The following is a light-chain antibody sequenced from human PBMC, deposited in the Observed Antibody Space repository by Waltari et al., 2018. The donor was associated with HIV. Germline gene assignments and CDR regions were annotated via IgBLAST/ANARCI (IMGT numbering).Light chain of an antibody. CDR3: SSFAPTNKFYVL. V-gene: IGLV2-8*01. J-gene: IGLJ2*01. CDR1: SSDIGGYNY. CDR2: EVT. Sequence: STLTQPPSASGSPGQAVTISCTGPSSDIGGYNYVSWSQQHPGKAPKLIMTEVTKRPSGVPDRLSGSKSGNTASLTVSGLQADDEALYYCSSFAPTNKFYVLFGGGTTLTVL.